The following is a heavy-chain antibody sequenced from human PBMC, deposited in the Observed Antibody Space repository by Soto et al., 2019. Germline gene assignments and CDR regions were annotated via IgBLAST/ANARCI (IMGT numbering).Heavy chain of an antibody. Sequence: GGSLRLSCAASGFTFSSYWMSWVRQAPGKGLEWVANIKQDGSEKYYVDSVKGRFTISRDNAKNSLYLQMNSLRAEDTAVYYCARGGHYYDSSGYYLDYWGQGTLVTVSS. CDR3: ARGGHYYDSSGYYLDY. D-gene: IGHD3-22*01. CDR1: GFTFSSYW. CDR2: IKQDGSEK. V-gene: IGHV3-7*01. J-gene: IGHJ4*02.